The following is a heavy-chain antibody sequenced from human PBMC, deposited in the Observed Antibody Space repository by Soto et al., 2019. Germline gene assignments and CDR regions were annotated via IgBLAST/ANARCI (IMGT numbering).Heavy chain of an antibody. CDR2: IGTAGDT. V-gene: IGHV3-13*01. CDR1: GFTFSSYD. Sequence: PGGSLRLSCAASGFTFSSYDMHWVRQATGKGLEWVSAIGTAGDTYYPGSVKGRFTISRENAKNSLYLQMNSLRAGDTAVYYCARALGRGSSWYRDYYYYYMDVWGKGTTVTV. CDR3: ARALGRGSSWYRDYYYYYMDV. J-gene: IGHJ6*03. D-gene: IGHD6-13*01.